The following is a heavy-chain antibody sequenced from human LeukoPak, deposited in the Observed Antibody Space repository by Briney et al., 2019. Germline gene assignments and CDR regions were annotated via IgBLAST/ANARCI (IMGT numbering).Heavy chain of an antibody. D-gene: IGHD2-21*02. CDR2: INSGSSPI. Sequence: PGGSLRLSCAASGFTFSTFGMYWVRQAPGKGLEWVSYINSGSSPIYYADAVEGRFTISRDDAKNSLYLQMDSLRAEDTALYYCAREGTLCDGDCYHAFDIWGQGTMVTISS. CDR3: AREGTLCDGDCYHAFDI. J-gene: IGHJ3*02. CDR1: GFTFSTFG. V-gene: IGHV3-48*04.